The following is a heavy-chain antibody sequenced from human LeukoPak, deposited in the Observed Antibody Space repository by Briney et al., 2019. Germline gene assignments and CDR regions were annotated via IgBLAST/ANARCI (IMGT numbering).Heavy chain of an antibody. CDR1: GFTFSSYA. V-gene: IGHV3-64*04. CDR2: ISSNGGST. J-gene: IGHJ3*02. CDR3: ARGPGAFDI. Sequence: GGSLRLSCPASGFTFSSYAMHWVRQAPGKGLEYVSAISSNGGSTYYADSVKGRFTISRDNAKNTLFLQMNSLRAEDTAVYYCARGPGAFDIWGQGTMVTVSS. D-gene: IGHD2-2*01.